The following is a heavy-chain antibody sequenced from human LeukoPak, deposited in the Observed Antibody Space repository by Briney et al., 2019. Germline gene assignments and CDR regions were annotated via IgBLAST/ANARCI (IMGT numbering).Heavy chain of an antibody. D-gene: IGHD2-2*01. CDR2: IYYSGST. V-gene: IGHV4-59*01. J-gene: IGHJ3*02. CDR3: ARSLSCTSCHDDAFDI. Sequence: IPSETLSLTCTVSGVSISSYYWSWIRQPPGKGLEWMGYIYYSGSTNYNPSLKSRVTISVDTSKNQFSLKLSSVTAADTAVYYCARSLSCTSCHDDAFDIWGQGTMVTVSS. CDR1: GVSISSYY.